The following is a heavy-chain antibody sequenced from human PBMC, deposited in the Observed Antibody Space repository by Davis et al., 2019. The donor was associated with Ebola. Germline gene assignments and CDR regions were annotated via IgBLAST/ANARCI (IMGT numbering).Heavy chain of an antibody. J-gene: IGHJ4*02. CDR3: AREISSSWDY. CDR2: INAGNGNT. D-gene: IGHD6-13*01. CDR1: GGTFSSYA. V-gene: IGHV1-3*01. Sequence: AASVKVSCKASGGTFSSYAMHWVRQAPGQRLEWMGWINAGNGNTKYSQKFQGRVTITRDTSASTAYMELSSLRSEDTAVYYCAREISSSWDYWGQGTLVTVSS.